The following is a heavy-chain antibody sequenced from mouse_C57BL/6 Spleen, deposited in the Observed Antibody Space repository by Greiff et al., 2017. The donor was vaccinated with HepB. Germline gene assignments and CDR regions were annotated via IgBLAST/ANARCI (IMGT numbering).Heavy chain of an antibody. J-gene: IGHJ2*01. V-gene: IGHV5-4*01. Sequence: EVKLMESGGGLVKPGGSLKLSCAASGFTFSSYAMSWVRQTPEKRLEWVATISDGGSYTYYPDNVKGRFTISRDNAKNNLYLQMSHLKSEDTAMYYCARDRVYSNFFDYWGQGTTLTVSS. CDR2: ISDGGSYT. D-gene: IGHD2-5*01. CDR3: ARDRVYSNFFDY. CDR1: GFTFSSYA.